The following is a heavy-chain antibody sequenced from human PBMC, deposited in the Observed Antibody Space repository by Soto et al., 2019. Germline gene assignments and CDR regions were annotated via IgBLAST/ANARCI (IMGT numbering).Heavy chain of an antibody. CDR2: ISGSGGST. V-gene: IGHV3-23*01. J-gene: IGHJ6*03. Sequence: GGSLRLSCAASGFTFSSYAMSWVRQAPGKGLEWVSAISGSGGSTYYADSVKGRFTISRDNSKNTLYLQMNSLRAEDTAVYYCASASGTYYYYYYYMDVWGKGTTVTVSS. CDR3: ASASGTYYYYYYYMDV. D-gene: IGHD3-16*01. CDR1: GFTFSSYA.